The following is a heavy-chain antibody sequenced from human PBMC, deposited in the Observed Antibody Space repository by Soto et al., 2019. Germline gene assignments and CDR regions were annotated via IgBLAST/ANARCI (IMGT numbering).Heavy chain of an antibody. CDR2: ISESGGST. D-gene: IGHD1-26*01. V-gene: IGHV3-23*01. CDR1: GFSFSDYA. CDR3: ARTPGSYRYYFDY. Sequence: GGSLRLSCAASGFSFSDYAMSWVRQAPGKGLEWVSVISESGGSTHYADSVRGRFTVSRDNSKNSMSLRMNSLKASDTAMYYCARTPGSYRYYFDYWGQGTLVTVSS. J-gene: IGHJ4*02.